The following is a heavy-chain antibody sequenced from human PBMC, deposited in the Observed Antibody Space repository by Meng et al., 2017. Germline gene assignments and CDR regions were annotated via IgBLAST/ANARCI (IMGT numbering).Heavy chain of an antibody. CDR3: ARLRGLAHYYYYGMDV. Sequence: ASVKVSCKASGYTFTSYDINWVRQATGQGLEWMGWMNPNSGNTGYAQKFQGRVTMTRNTSISTAYMELSSLRSEDTAVYYCARLRGLAHYYYYGMDVWGQGTTVTVSS. CDR1: GYTFTSYD. CDR2: MNPNSGNT. J-gene: IGHJ6*02. D-gene: IGHD6-19*01. V-gene: IGHV1-8*01.